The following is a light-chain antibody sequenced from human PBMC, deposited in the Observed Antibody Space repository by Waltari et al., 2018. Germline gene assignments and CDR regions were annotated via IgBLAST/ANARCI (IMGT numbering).Light chain of an antibody. CDR3: QLWESGSDRVV. Sequence: SYVLTQPPSVSVAPGKAARITCGGNSIGSRSVHWYQQKPGQAPVLVIYYDSDRPSGIPERISGSKSGNTATLTISRVEAGDEAAYYFQLWESGSDRVVFGGGTKLTVL. V-gene: IGLV3-21*01. J-gene: IGLJ2*01. CDR1: SIGSRS. CDR2: YDS.